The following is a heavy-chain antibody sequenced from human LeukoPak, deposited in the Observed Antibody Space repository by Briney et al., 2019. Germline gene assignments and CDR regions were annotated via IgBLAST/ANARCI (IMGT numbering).Heavy chain of an antibody. J-gene: IGHJ4*02. V-gene: IGHV3-21*01. CDR1: GFTFSSYS. Sequence: GGSLRLSCAASGFTFSSYSMNWVRQAPGRGLEWVSSISTSSNYIYYADSVKDRFTISRDNAKNSLYLQMNSLRAEDTAVYYCARGQLYYDSSGFDYWGQGTLVTVSS. CDR3: ARGQLYYDSSGFDY. CDR2: ISTSSNYI. D-gene: IGHD3-22*01.